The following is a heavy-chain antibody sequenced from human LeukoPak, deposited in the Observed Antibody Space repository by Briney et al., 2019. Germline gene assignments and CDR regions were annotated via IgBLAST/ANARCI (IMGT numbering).Heavy chain of an antibody. CDR3: AAGAVQWDLAPLLKPFDY. CDR1: GGSIGSGDYY. J-gene: IGHJ4*02. CDR2: IYYSGST. V-gene: IGHV4-30-4*01. Sequence: SQTLSLTCTVSGGSIGSGDYYWSWIRQPPGKGLEWIGYIYYSGSTYYNPSLKSRVTISVDTSKNQFSLKLSSVTAADTAVYYCAAGAVQWDLAPLLKPFDYWGQGTLVTVSS. D-gene: IGHD1-26*01.